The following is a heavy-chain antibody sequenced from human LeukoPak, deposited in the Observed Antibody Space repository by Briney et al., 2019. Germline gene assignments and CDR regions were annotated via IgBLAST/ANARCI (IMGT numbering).Heavy chain of an antibody. CDR1: GYTFTGYY. J-gene: IGHJ4*02. Sequence: ASLKVSCKASGYTFTGYYMHWVRQAPGQGLEWMGWINPNSGGTNYAQKFQGRVTMTRGTSISTAYMELSSLRSEDTAVYYCAREAGRGVRLPDYWGQGTLVTVSS. CDR3: AREAGRGVRLPDY. V-gene: IGHV1-2*02. D-gene: IGHD3-10*01. CDR2: INPNSGGT.